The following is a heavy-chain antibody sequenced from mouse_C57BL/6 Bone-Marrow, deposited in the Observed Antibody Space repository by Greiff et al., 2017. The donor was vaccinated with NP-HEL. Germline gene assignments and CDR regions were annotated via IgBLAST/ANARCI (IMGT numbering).Heavy chain of an antibody. D-gene: IGHD1-1*01. CDR3: ARIGSSYFDY. CDR2: INPSSGYT. V-gene: IGHV1-4*01. CDR1: GYTFTSYT. Sequence: VQLVESGAELARPGASVKMSCKASGYTFTSYTMHWVKQRPGQGLEWIGYINPSSGYTKYNQKFKDKATLTAAKSSRTASMQLSSLTSEDSAVYYCARIGSSYFDYWGQGTTLTVSS. J-gene: IGHJ2*01.